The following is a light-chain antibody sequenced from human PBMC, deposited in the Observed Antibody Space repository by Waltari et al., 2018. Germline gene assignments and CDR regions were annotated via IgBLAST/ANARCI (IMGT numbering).Light chain of an antibody. J-gene: IGKJ2*01. CDR3: QQYHEWPYT. CDR2: AAF. V-gene: IGKV3-15*01. Sequence: EIVMIQSPATLSVSPGESATLSCRASPSVSNNVAWYQQTPGRAPRLLIYAAFSTSTNIPPRFAGSGSGTEFSLTIGSLQSEDFAVYYCQQYHEWPYTFGQGTTVEIK. CDR1: PSVSNN.